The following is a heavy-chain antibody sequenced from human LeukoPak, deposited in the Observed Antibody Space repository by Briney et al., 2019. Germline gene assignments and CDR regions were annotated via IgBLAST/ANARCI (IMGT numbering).Heavy chain of an antibody. J-gene: IGHJ6*02. CDR3: ASVPRKYCSGGSCYGYYYYGMDV. D-gene: IGHD2-15*01. CDR1: GGSISSYY. CDR2: IYYSGST. V-gene: IGHV4-59*12. Sequence: SETLSLTCTVSGGSISSYYWSWIRQPPGKGLEWIGYIYYSGSTNYNPSLKSRVTISVDTSKNQFSLKLSSVTAADTAVYYCASVPRKYCSGGSCYGYYYYGMDVWGQGTTVTVSS.